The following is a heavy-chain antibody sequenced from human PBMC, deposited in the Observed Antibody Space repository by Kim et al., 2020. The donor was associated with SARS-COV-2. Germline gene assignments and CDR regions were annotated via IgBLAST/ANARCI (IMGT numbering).Heavy chain of an antibody. CDR2: IGTAGDP. Sequence: GGSLRLSCAASGFTFSSYDMHWVRQATGKGLEWVSAIGTAGDPYYPGSGKGRFTISSENAKNSLYHQRNSLRAGDTAVYYCARGQGMVKGSYYFDYWGQGTLGTVS. CDR3: ARGQGMVKGSYYFDY. J-gene: IGHJ4*02. V-gene: IGHV3-13*05. D-gene: IGHD6-19*01. CDR1: GFTFSSYD.